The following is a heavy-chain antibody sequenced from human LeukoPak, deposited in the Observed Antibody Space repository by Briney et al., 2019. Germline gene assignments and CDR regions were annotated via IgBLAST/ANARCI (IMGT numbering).Heavy chain of an antibody. CDR3: AREDDWNYEDY. CDR1: GFTFSNYW. D-gene: IGHD1-7*01. CDR2: IKQDGSEK. J-gene: IGHJ4*02. V-gene: IGHV3-7*01. Sequence: PGGSLRLSCAASGFTFSNYWMSWVRQAPGKGLEWVANIKQDGSEKYYVNSVKGRFTISRHNAKNSLYLQMNSLRAEDTAIYYCAREDDWNYEDYWGQGTLVTVSS.